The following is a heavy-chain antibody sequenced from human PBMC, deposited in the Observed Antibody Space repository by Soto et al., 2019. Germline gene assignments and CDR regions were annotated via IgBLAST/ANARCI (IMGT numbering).Heavy chain of an antibody. D-gene: IGHD2-2*01. Sequence: QVQLVQSGAEVKKPGASVQVSCKASGYTFTSYGISWVRQAPGQGREWMGWISANNGNTKYAQKLQGRVTMTTDTSTSTAYMELRSLRSDDTAVYYCARVVPAAMGYYYYGMDVWGQGTTVTVSS. J-gene: IGHJ6*02. CDR2: ISANNGNT. CDR3: ARVVPAAMGYYYYGMDV. V-gene: IGHV1-18*01. CDR1: GYTFTSYG.